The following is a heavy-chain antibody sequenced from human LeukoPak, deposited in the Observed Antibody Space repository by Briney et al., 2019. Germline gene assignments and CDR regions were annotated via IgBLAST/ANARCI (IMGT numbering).Heavy chain of an antibody. Sequence: ASVKVSCKASGYSFINFGLSWVRQAPGQGLEWMGWISAYNHNTNYAQKFQGRVTITTDESTSTAYMELSSLRSEDTAVYYCARVANLQVPAAKDWGQGTLVTVSS. CDR3: ARVANLQVPAAKD. CDR1: GYSFINFG. CDR2: ISAYNHNT. D-gene: IGHD2-2*01. V-gene: IGHV1-18*01. J-gene: IGHJ4*02.